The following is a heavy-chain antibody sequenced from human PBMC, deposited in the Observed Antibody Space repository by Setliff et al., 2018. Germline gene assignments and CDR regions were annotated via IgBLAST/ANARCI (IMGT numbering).Heavy chain of an antibody. V-gene: IGHV1-69*13. CDR2: TIPMFDRP. Sequence: GASVKVSCKTSGGTFKNHAISWVRQAPGQGLEWMGGTIPMFDRPNYAQKFQGRVAITADESTNTAYIEISSLRYEDTAVYYCARDLNRWVGEFAFDIWGQGTMVTVSS. CDR3: ARDLNRWVGEFAFDI. D-gene: IGHD3-10*01. CDR1: GGTFKNHA. J-gene: IGHJ3*02.